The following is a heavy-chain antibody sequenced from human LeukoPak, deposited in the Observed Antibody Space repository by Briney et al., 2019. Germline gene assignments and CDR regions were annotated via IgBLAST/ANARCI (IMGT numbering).Heavy chain of an antibody. CDR2: ISGDGRGT. CDR3: AKRGNRGYFDY. CDR1: GFTFDDYG. D-gene: IGHD2/OR15-2a*01. V-gene: IGHV3-43*02. Sequence: GGSLRLPCAASGFTFDDYGMYWVRQGPGKGLEWVSAISGDGRGTYYADSVKGRFTISRDNSKNSLFLQMNSLRTEDTALYYCAKRGNRGYFDYWGQGTLVTVSS. J-gene: IGHJ4*02.